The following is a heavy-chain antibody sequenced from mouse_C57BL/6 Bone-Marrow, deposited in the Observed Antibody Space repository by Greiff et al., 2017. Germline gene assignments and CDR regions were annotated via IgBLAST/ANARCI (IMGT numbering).Heavy chain of an antibody. D-gene: IGHD1-1*01. CDR3: ARSNYYGSSFSYWYFDV. J-gene: IGHJ1*03. CDR2: IDPSDSYT. V-gene: IGHV1-50*01. Sequence: VQLQQPGAELVKPGASVKLSCKASGYTFTSYWMQWVKQRPGQGLEWIGEIDPSDSYTNYNQKFKGKATLTVAPSSSTAYMQLSSLTSEDSSVYYCARSNYYGSSFSYWYFDVWGTGTTVTVSS. CDR1: GYTFTSYW.